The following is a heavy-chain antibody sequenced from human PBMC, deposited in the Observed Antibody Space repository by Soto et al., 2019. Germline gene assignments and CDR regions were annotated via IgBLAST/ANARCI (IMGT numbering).Heavy chain of an antibody. CDR1: GGSISSGNYY. Sequence: SETLSLTCTVSGGSISSGNYYWSWIRQPPGKGLEWIGFISYSGSTYYSTSLKSRVTISVDTSKNQFSLKMSSMTAADTAVYYCARGTAINGFDYWGQGTLVTVSS. CDR3: ARGTAINGFDY. V-gene: IGHV4-30-4*01. CDR2: ISYSGST. J-gene: IGHJ4*02. D-gene: IGHD5-18*01.